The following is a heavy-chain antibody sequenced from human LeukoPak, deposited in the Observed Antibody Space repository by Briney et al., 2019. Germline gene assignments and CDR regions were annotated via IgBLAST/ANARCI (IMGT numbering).Heavy chain of an antibody. CDR3: ARAGYSSGWGAFDT. CDR2: IYYSGST. J-gene: IGHJ3*02. D-gene: IGHD6-19*01. V-gene: IGHV4-59*01. Sequence: SETLSLTCTVSGGSISSYYWSWIRQPPGKGLEWIGYIYYSGSTNYNPSLKSRVTISVDTSKNQFSLKLSSVTAADTAVYYCARAGYSSGWGAFDTWGQGTMVTVSS. CDR1: GGSISSYY.